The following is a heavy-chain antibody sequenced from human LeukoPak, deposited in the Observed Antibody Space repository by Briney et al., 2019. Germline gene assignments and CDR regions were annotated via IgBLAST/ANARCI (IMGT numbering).Heavy chain of an antibody. CDR2: ISYDGSNK. V-gene: IGHV3-30*07. CDR1: GFTFSSYA. J-gene: IGHJ3*01. D-gene: IGHD2-2*01. Sequence: GGSLRLSCAASGFTFSSYAMHWVRQAPGKGLEWVAVISYDGSNKYYADSVKGRFTISRDNSKNTLYLQMSSLRAEDTAVYYCARPYCSRTDCYADAFDVWGQGTMVTVSS. CDR3: ARPYCSRTDCYADAFDV.